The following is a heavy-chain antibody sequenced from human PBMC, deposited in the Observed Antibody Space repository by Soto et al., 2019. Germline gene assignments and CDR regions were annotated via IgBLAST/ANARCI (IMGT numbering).Heavy chain of an antibody. CDR2: IYYSGST. D-gene: IGHD3-10*01. CDR3: ASQDYGSGSYGFDP. J-gene: IGHJ5*02. V-gene: IGHV4-31*03. Sequence: SGTLSLTCTVSGGSISSGGYYWSWIRQHPGKGLERIGYIYYSGSTYYNPSLKSRVTISVDTSKNQFSLKLSSVTAADTAVYYCASQDYGSGSYGFDPWGQGTLVTVSS. CDR1: GGSISSGGYY.